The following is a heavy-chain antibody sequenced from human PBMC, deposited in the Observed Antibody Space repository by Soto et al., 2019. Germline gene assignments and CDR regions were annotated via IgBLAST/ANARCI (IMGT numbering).Heavy chain of an antibody. V-gene: IGHV1-69*02. CDR3: ARSIAAADDYYYYGIDV. D-gene: IGHD6-13*01. CDR1: GGTFSSYT. CDR2: IIPILGRA. Sequence: QVQLVQSGAEVKKPGSSGKVSCKASGGTFSSYTISWVRQAPGQGLEWMGRIIPILGRANYAQKFQGRVTIPADKSTSTAYMELSSLRSEDTAVYYCARSIAAADDYYYYGIDVWGQGTTVTVSS. J-gene: IGHJ6*02.